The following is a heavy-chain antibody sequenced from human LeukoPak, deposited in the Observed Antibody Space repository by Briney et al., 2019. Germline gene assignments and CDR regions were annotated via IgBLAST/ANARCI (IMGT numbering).Heavy chain of an antibody. Sequence: PGGSLRLSCAGSGFTFSDFWMTWVRQTPGKGLKWVANIKEDGTEKNLVDSVKGRFTISRDNTKNLLFLEMNNLRGDDTAIYYCVRESRPGGAMGLYHNLDYWGQGTLVAVSS. V-gene: IGHV3-7*01. CDR1: GFTFSDFW. CDR2: IKEDGTEK. D-gene: IGHD1-1*01. CDR3: VRESRPGGAMGLYHNLDY. J-gene: IGHJ4*02.